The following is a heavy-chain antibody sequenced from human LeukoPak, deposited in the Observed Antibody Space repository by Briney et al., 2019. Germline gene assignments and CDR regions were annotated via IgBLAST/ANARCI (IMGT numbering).Heavy chain of an antibody. V-gene: IGHV5-51*01. CDR1: GYSFTSYW. J-gene: IGHJ4*02. CDR3: TRSPDIDILTGYSRYYFDY. D-gene: IGHD3-9*01. CDR2: IYPGDSHT. Sequence: GESLKISFKGAGYSFTSYWIGWVRPMPGKGLEWMGVIYPGDSHTRYSPSFQGQGTISADKSISTAYLQWNSLKASDTAIYYCTRSPDIDILTGYSRYYFDYWGQGTLVTVSS.